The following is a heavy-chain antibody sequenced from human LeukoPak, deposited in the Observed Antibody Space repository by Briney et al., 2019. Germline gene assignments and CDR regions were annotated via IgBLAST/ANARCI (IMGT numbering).Heavy chain of an antibody. CDR2: IKQDGSEK. D-gene: IGHD3-22*01. J-gene: IGHJ5*02. V-gene: IGHV3-7*01. CDR3: ASFGTYYYDSSGPTNWFDP. Sequence: GGSPRLSCAVSGFTFSSYWMSWVRQAPGKGLEWVANIKQDGSEKYYVDSVKGRFTISRDNAKNSLYLQMNSLRAEDTAVYYCASFGTYYYDSSGPTNWFDPWGQGTLVTVSS. CDR1: GFTFSSYW.